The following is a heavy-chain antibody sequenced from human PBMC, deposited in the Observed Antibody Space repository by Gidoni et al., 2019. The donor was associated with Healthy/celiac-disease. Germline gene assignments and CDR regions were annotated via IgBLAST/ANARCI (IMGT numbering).Heavy chain of an antibody. CDR3: ARGRGYSGYGGLVDP. V-gene: IGHV4-34*01. CDR1: GGSFSGYY. D-gene: IGHD5-12*01. Sequence: QVQLQQWGAGLLKPSETLSLTCAVYGGSFSGYYWRWIRQPPGKGLGWIGEINHSGSTNYNPSLKSRVTISVDTSKNQFSLKLSSVTAADTAVYYCARGRGYSGYGGLVDPWGQGTLVTVSS. J-gene: IGHJ5*02. CDR2: INHSGST.